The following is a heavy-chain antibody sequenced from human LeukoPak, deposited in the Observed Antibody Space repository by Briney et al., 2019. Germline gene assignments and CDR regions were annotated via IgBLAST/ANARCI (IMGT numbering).Heavy chain of an antibody. V-gene: IGHV4-39*01. CDR3: ARRTDEGYYCDSSGYFDY. CDR1: GVSISSSSYY. J-gene: IGHJ3*01. Sequence: SETLSLTCTVSGVSISSSSYYWGWIRQPPGKGLEWIGSIYYSGSTYYNPSLKSRVTISVDTSKNQFSLELSSVTAADTAVYYCARRTDEGYYCDSSGYFDYWGQGTMVTVSS. D-gene: IGHD3-22*01. CDR2: IYYSGST.